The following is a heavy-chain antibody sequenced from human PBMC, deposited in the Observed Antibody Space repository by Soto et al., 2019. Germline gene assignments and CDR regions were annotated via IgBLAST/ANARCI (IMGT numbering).Heavy chain of an antibody. CDR2: IIPIFGTA. D-gene: IGHD3-22*01. CDR1: GYTFTGYY. Sequence: VASVKVSCKASGYTFTGYYMHWVRQAPGQGLEWMGGIIPIFGTANYAQKFQGRVTITADESTSTAYMELSSLRSEDTAVYYCARDYYDSSGYTPDYYYGMDVWGQGTTVTVSS. J-gene: IGHJ6*02. V-gene: IGHV1-69*13. CDR3: ARDYYDSSGYTPDYYYGMDV.